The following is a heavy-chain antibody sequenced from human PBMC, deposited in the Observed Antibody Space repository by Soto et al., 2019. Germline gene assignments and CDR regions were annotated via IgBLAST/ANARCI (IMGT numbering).Heavy chain of an antibody. CDR2: ISYDGSNK. CDR3: AKDRYDFWSGYYQRLGFDY. V-gene: IGHV3-30*18. D-gene: IGHD3-3*01. Sequence: PGGSLRLSCAASGFTFSSYGMHWVRQAPGKGLEWVAVISYDGSNKYYADSVKGRFTISRDNSKNTLYLQMNSLRAEDTAVYYCAKDRYDFWSGYYQRLGFDYWGQGTLVTVSS. J-gene: IGHJ4*02. CDR1: GFTFSSYG.